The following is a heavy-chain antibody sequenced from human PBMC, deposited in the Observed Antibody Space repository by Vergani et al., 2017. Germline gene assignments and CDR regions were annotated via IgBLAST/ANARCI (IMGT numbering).Heavy chain of an antibody. CDR1: GFTFNSYG. CDR2: IRSDESRR. D-gene: IGHD2-15*01. Sequence: QVQLVESGGGVVQPGGSLRLSCAASGFTFNSYGMHWVRQAPGKGLEWVASIRSDESRRYYGDSMEGPFTISRDNSKNTLYLQMKSRRPEDTAVYYCAKEGGGYWSVKTCYPEYWVQGTLVIVAS. J-gene: IGHJ4*02. CDR3: AKEGGGYWSVKTCYPEY. V-gene: IGHV3-30*02.